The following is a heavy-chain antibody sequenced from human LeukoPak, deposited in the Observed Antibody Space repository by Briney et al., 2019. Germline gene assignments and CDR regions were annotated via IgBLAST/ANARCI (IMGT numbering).Heavy chain of an antibody. Sequence: GGSLRPSCAASGFTFSSYTMNWVRQAPGKGLEWVSSISSSSSHIYYTDSVKGRFTISRDNAKTSLNLQVNSLRAEDTAVYYCAKPYYDILTGYYTGYYFDYWGQGTLVTVSS. J-gene: IGHJ4*02. V-gene: IGHV3-21*01. CDR3: AKPYYDILTGYYTGYYFDY. D-gene: IGHD3-9*01. CDR2: ISSSSSHI. CDR1: GFTFSSYT.